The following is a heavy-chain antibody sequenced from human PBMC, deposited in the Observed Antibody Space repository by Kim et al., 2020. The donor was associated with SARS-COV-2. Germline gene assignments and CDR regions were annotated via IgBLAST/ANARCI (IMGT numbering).Heavy chain of an antibody. Sequence: GESLKISCKGSGYSFTSYWIGWVRQMPGKGLEWMGIIFPGDSDTRYSPSFQGQVTILAEKAISTAYLQWSSLKASEPAMYYCARQSYISGFRELSPYYYYCMDVWGRGTTVTVSS. V-gene: IGHV5-51*01. CDR1: GYSFTSYW. CDR3: ARQSYISGFRELSPYYYYCMDV. J-gene: IGHJ6*02. D-gene: IGHD3-10*01. CDR2: IFPGDSDT.